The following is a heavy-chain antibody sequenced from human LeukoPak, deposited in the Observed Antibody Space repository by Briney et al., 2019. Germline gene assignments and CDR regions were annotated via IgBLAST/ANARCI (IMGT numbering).Heavy chain of an antibody. D-gene: IGHD6-19*01. CDR2: INQDGSAK. V-gene: IGHV3-7*01. Sequence: GGSLRLSCAASGFTFSSYWMNWVRQAPGKGLEWVANINQDGSAKYYVDSVKGRFTFSRDNAKNSQYLQMNSLRAEDTAVYYCARTSSGWYGGTFDYWGQGTLVTVSS. CDR1: GFTFSSYW. CDR3: ARTSSGWYGGTFDY. J-gene: IGHJ4*02.